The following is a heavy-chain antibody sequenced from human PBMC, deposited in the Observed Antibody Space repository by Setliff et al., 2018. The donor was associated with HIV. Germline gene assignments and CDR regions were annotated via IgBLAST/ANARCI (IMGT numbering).Heavy chain of an antibody. CDR3: ATARIPTGGTSTSFDY. D-gene: IGHD1-1*01. Sequence: GGFLRLSCATYGFTFSSYAMYWVRQAPGKGLEYVSAINSNGGSTYYADSVKGRFSISRDNSKNTLSLQVNGLGPEDTAVYYCATARIPTGGTSTSFDYWGQGTLVTVSS. CDR1: GFTFSSYA. V-gene: IGHV3-64*04. CDR2: INSNGGST. J-gene: IGHJ4*02.